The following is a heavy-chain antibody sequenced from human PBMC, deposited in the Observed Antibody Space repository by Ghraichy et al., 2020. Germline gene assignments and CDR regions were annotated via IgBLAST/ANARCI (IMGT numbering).Heavy chain of an antibody. D-gene: IGHD6-6*01. J-gene: IGHJ5*02. CDR3: ARDRRLAARPSNWFDP. CDR2: VSDSGTT. CDR1: GGSIGGYF. V-gene: IGHV4-59*01. Sequence: SCTVSGGSIGGYFWSWIRQSPGKGLEWIGYVSDSGTTNYNPSLKSRVTMSIDTANNQFSLNLTSVTAADTAVYYCARDRRLAARPSNWFDPWGRGTLVTVSS.